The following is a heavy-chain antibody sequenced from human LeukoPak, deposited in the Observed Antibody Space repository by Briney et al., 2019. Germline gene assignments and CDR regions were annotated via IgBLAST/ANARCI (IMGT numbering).Heavy chain of an antibody. D-gene: IGHD6-19*01. CDR3: ARVMAGGYNWFDP. CDR2: IYYSGST. J-gene: IGHJ5*02. CDR1: GGSISSGGYY. Sequence: SETLSLTCTVSGGSISSGGYYWSWIRQHPGKGLEWIGYIYYSGSTHYNPSLKSRVTISVDTSKNQFSLKLSSVTAADTAVYYCARVMAGGYNWFDPWGQGTLVTVSS. V-gene: IGHV4-31*03.